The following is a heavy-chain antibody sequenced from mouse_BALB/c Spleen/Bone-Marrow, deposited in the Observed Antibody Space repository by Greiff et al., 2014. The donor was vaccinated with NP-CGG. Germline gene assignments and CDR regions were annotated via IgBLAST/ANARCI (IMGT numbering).Heavy chain of an antibody. V-gene: IGHV14-3*02. CDR3: ARWEYYAMDY. Sequence: VQLKQSWAELVKPGASVKLSCTASGFNTKDTYMHWVKQRPEQGLEWIGRIDPANGNTKYDPKFQGKATITADTSSNTAYLQLSSLTSEDTAVYYCARWEYYAMDYWGQGTSVTVSS. CDR1: GFNTKDTY. J-gene: IGHJ4*01. CDR2: IDPANGNT. D-gene: IGHD4-1*01.